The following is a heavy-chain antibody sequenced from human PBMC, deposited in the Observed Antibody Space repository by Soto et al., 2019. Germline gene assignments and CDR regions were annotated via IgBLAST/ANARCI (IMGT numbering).Heavy chain of an antibody. CDR1: GFTFSSYA. D-gene: IGHD5-12*01. Sequence: PGGSLRLSCAASGFTFSSYAMHWVRQAPGKGLEWVAVISYDGSNKYYADSVKGRFTISRDNSKNTLYLQMNSLRAEDTAVYYCARDIVELGWDGYNSIDYWGQGTLVTVSS. CDR2: ISYDGSNK. CDR3: ARDIVELGWDGYNSIDY. J-gene: IGHJ4*02. V-gene: IGHV3-30-3*01.